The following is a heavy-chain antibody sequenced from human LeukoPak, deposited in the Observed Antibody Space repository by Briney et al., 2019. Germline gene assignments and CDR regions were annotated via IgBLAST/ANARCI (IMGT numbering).Heavy chain of an antibody. CDR1: GGSISSYY. CDR2: IYYSGST. Sequence: SETLSHTCTVSGGSISSYYWSWIRQPPGKGLEWIGYIYYSGSTNYNPSLKSRVTISVDTSKNQFSLKLSSVTAADTAVYYCARATRTYTIFGVNWFDPWGQGTLVTVPS. J-gene: IGHJ5*02. D-gene: IGHD3-3*01. CDR3: ARATRTYTIFGVNWFDP. V-gene: IGHV4-59*01.